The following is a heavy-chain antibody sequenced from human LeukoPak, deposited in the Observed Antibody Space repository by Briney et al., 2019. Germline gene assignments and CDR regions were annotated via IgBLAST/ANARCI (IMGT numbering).Heavy chain of an antibody. CDR1: GGSISNSTYY. D-gene: IGHD3-10*01. V-gene: IGHV4-39*01. CDR3: ARQIRGDYYFDY. J-gene: IGHJ4*02. CDR2: IYYSGST. Sequence: SETLSLTCTVSGGSISNSTYYWGCIRQPPGKGLEWIGTIYYSGSTYYNPSLKSRVTISVDTSKNHFSLNLSSLTAPDTAVYYCARQIRGDYYFDYWGQGTLVTVSS.